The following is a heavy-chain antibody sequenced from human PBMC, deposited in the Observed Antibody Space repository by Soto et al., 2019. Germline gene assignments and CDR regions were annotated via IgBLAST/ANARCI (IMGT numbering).Heavy chain of an antibody. Sequence: NGYWKGAGYAYSRDYFGCRRNKKGQGLEWMGWISGYNGNTNYAQKFQGRVTMTRDTSMSTAYMELSSLRSEDTAVHYCARGIKYGDYSRWFDPWGPGTLV. CDR2: ISGYNGNT. J-gene: IGHJ5*02. V-gene: IGHV1-18*01. CDR1: GYAYSRDY. CDR3: ARGIKYGDYSRWFDP. D-gene: IGHD4-17*01.